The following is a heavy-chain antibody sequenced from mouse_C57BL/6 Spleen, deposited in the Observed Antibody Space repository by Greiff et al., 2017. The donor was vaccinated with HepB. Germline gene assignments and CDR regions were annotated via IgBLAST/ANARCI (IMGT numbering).Heavy chain of an antibody. Sequence: VQLQQPGAELVRPGSSVKLSCKASGYTFTSYWMHWVKQRPIQGLEWIGNIDPSDSETHYNQKFKDKATLTVDKSSSTAYMQRSSLTSEDSAVYYCARLGYDYDERAWFAYWGQGTLVTVSA. D-gene: IGHD2-4*01. CDR1: GYTFTSYW. CDR3: ARLGYDYDERAWFAY. CDR2: IDPSDSET. V-gene: IGHV1-52*01. J-gene: IGHJ3*01.